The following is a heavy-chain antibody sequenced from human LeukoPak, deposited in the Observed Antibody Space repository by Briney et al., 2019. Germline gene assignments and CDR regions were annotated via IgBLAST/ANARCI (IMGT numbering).Heavy chain of an antibody. D-gene: IGHD3-10*02. CDR1: GFTFRSYA. CDR2: ISGSGSTI. V-gene: IGHV3-48*03. CDR3: AELGITMIGGV. Sequence: PGGSLRLSCAASGFTFRSYAMNWVRQAPGKGLEWVSAISGSGSTIYYADSVKGRFTISRDNAKNSLYLQMNSLRAEDTAVYYCAELGITMIGGVWGKGTTVTISS. J-gene: IGHJ6*04.